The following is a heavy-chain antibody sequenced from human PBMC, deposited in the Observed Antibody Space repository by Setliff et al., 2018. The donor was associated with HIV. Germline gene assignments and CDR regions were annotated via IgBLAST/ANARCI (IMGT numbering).Heavy chain of an antibody. CDR1: GYSFTSYW. CDR3: ARGGLYDSGGYYPPPAGRIDS. V-gene: IGHV5-51*01. CDR2: IYPGDSET. J-gene: IGHJ4*02. Sequence: HGESPKISCRVSGYSFTSYWIAWVRQMPGRGLEWMGNIYPGDSETRYSPSFVGQVTFSVDKSVNTAYLQRRSLKASDTAMYYCARGGLYDSGGYYPPPAGRIDSWGPGTLVTVSS. D-gene: IGHD3-22*01.